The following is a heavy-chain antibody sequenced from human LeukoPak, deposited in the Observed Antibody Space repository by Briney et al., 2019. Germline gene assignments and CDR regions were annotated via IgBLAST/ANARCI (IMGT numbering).Heavy chain of an antibody. D-gene: IGHD3-9*01. CDR3: ARDPSDILTGYYKEYVPYYFDY. CDR1: GFTFSSYA. V-gene: IGHV3-30*04. CDR2: ISYDGSNK. J-gene: IGHJ4*02. Sequence: PGRSLRLSCAASGFTFSSYAMHWVRQAPGKGLEWVAVISYDGSNKYYADSVKGRFTISRDNSKSTLYLQMNSLRAEDTAVYYCARDPSDILTGYYKEYVPYYFDYWGQGTLVTVSS.